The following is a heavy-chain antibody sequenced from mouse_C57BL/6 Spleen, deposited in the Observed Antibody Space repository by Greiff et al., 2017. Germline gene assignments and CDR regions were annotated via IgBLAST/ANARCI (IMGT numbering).Heavy chain of an antibody. Sequence: QVQLKQPGAELVMPGASVKLSCKASGYTFTSYWMHWVKQRPGQGLEWIGEIFPADSSTNYNQKFKGKSTLTVDKSSSTAYMQLSSLTAEDSAFWYCARQLRPTDYSMDYWGQGTSVTVSS. J-gene: IGHJ4*01. CDR2: IFPADSST. D-gene: IGHD3-2*02. CDR3: ARQLRPTDYSMDY. V-gene: IGHV1-69*01. CDR1: GYTFTSYW.